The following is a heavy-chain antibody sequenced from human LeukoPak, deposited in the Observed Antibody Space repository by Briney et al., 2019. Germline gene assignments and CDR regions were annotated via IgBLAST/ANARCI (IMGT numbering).Heavy chain of an antibody. D-gene: IGHD1-1*01. V-gene: IGHV3-9*03. CDR3: AKGTTGTTGGWFDP. CDR1: GFTFVDYA. Sequence: HPGGSLRLSCAASGFTFVDYAMHWVRQAPGKGLEWVSGISWNSGNIGYADSVKGRFTISRDNAKNSLYLQMNSLRAEDMALYYCAKGTTGTTGGWFDPWGQGTLVTVSS. J-gene: IGHJ5*02. CDR2: ISWNSGNI.